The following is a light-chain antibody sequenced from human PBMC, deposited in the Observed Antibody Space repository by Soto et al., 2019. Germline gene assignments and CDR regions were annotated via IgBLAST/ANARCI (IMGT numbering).Light chain of an antibody. CDR3: QQYNNYWT. V-gene: IGKV1-5*03. Sequence: DIQMTQSPSTLSASVGDRVTITCRASQSIGSWLAWYQQKPGKAPKVLIYEASSLQGGVPSRFSGSASGTEFTLTISSLQPDDFATHYCQQYNNYWTFGQGTKVEIK. CDR2: EAS. J-gene: IGKJ1*01. CDR1: QSIGSW.